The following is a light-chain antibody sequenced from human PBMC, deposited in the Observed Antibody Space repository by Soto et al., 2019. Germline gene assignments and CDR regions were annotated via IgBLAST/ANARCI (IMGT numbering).Light chain of an antibody. J-gene: IGKJ1*01. V-gene: IGKV3-20*01. CDR3: QQYGGSPRT. CDR1: HSINTNY. CDR2: GVS. Sequence: ILVPQSPGILYSSPGERATFSCRASHSINTNYLAWYQQKRGQAPRLLIDGVSSRATGIPDRFSGSGSRTDFTLTNRRLEPEDFAVYDCQQYGGSPRTFGEGTKVDIK.